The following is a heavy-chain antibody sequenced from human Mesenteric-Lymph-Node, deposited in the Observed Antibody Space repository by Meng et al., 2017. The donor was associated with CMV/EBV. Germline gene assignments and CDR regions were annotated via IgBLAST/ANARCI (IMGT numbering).Heavy chain of an antibody. Sequence: GESLKISCAASGFTFSDYYMNWVRQAPGKGLEWVSSISSSSTIYYADSVKGRFTISRDNSKNTLYLQMNSLRAEDTAVYYCAKGRVLSPFDYWGRGTLVTVSS. CDR1: GFTFSDYY. J-gene: IGHJ4*02. CDR3: AKGRVLSPFDY. V-gene: IGHV3-69-1*01. CDR2: ISSSSTI. D-gene: IGHD3-16*01.